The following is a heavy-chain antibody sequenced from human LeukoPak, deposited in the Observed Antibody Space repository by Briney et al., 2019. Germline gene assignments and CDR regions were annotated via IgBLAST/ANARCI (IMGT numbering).Heavy chain of an antibody. V-gene: IGHV3-9*01. CDR3: AKDGANGDSPLRGMDV. Sequence: PGGSLRLSCAASGFTFDDYAMHWVRQAPGKGLEWVSGISWNSGSIGYADSVKGRFTISRDNAKNSLYLQMNSLRAEDTALYYCAKDGANGDSPLRGMDVWGQGTTVTVSS. J-gene: IGHJ6*02. CDR2: ISWNSGSI. CDR1: GFTFDDYA. D-gene: IGHD4-17*01.